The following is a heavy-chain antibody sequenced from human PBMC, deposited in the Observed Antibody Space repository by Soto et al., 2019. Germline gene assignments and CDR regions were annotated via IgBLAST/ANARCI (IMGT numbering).Heavy chain of an antibody. CDR3: ARDQGAPGYSYCYYGMDV. CDR2: INPSGGST. Sequence: ASVKVSCKASGYTFTSYYMHWVRQAPGQGLEWMGIINPSGGSTSYAQKFQGRVTMTRDTSTSTVYMELSSLRSEDTAVYYCARDQGAPGYSYCYYGMDVWGQGTTVTVSS. V-gene: IGHV1-46*01. J-gene: IGHJ6*02. CDR1: GYTFTSYY. D-gene: IGHD5-18*01.